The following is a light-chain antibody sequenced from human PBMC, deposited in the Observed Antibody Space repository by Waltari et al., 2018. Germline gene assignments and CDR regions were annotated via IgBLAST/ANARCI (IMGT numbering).Light chain of an antibody. Sequence: EIVLTQSPGTLSLSPGDGATLPCRASQSSGASLAWYQQKPGQAPRLLIESTSSRAPGIPDRFSGRGAGTDFTLTISRLEPEDFAVYYCQQYARSPPTFGQGTKVAI. CDR1: QSSGAS. CDR2: STS. J-gene: IGKJ1*01. V-gene: IGKV3-20*01. CDR3: QQYARSPPT.